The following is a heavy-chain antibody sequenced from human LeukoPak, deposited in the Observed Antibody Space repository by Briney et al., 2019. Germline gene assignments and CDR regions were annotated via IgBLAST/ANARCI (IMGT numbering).Heavy chain of an antibody. CDR2: ISYDGSNK. Sequence: PGRSLRLSCAASGFTFSSYGMHWVRQAPGKGLEWVAVISYDGSNKYYADSVKGLFTISRDNSKNTLYLQMNSLRAEDTAVYYCAKDLVPYDILTGYSPFFYYYYGMDVWGQGTTVTVSS. CDR1: GFTFSSYG. CDR3: AKDLVPYDILTGYSPFFYYYYGMDV. V-gene: IGHV3-30*18. J-gene: IGHJ6*02. D-gene: IGHD3-9*01.